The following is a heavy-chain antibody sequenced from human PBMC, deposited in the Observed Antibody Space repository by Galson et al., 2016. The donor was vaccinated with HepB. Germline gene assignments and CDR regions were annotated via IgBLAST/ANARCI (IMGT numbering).Heavy chain of an antibody. CDR2: ISSSSSYI. CDR1: GFTFSSYS. D-gene: IGHD3-16*01. J-gene: IGHJ6*02. Sequence: SLRLSCAASGFTFSSYSMNWVRQAPGKGLEWVSSISSSSSYIHYADSVKGRFTISRDNAKNSLYLQMNSLSAEDTAVYFCARTPATNCYGYWCYYYGMDVWGQGTTVTVSS. CDR3: ARTPATNCYGYWCYYYGMDV. V-gene: IGHV3-21*01.